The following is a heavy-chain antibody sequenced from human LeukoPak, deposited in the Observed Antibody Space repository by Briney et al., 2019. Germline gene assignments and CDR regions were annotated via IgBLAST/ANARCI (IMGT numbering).Heavy chain of an antibody. CDR2: INEDGSEK. D-gene: IGHD1-14*01. Sequence: SGGSLRLSCAASGFSFGNYWMKWDRQDPVKGLEWVANINEDGSEKYYVDSVRGRFTISRDNAKNSLYLQMNSLRTEDTAVYYCARGGVRRGYYDYWGQGTLVTVSS. J-gene: IGHJ4*02. CDR1: GFSFGNYW. CDR3: ARGGVRRGYYDY. V-gene: IGHV3-7*01.